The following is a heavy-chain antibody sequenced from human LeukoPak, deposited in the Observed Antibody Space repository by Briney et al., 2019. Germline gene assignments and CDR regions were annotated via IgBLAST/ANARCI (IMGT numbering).Heavy chain of an antibody. CDR2: ISYDGTET. V-gene: IGHV3-30*18. D-gene: IGHD4-17*01. J-gene: IGHJ1*01. CDR1: GFTFNICG. CDR3: AKVEDYGDYGPPKH. Sequence: PGRSLRLSCATSGFTFNICGMHWVRQGPGKGLEWVAVISYDGTETHYADSVRGRFTISRDNSNNMLFLQMHSLREDDTATYYCAKVEDYGDYGPPKHWGQGTLVAVSS.